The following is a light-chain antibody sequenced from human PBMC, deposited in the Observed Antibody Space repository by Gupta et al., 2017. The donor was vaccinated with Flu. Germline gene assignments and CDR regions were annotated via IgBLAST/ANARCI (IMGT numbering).Light chain of an antibody. CDR2: RNN. CDR1: SSNIGSNT. CDR3: SAWDDRLNGYV. V-gene: IGLV1-44*01. Sequence: RVTLSCSGSSSNIGSNTVAWYQQLPETAPKGRIYRNNQRTSGVPDRFSGSKSGTSASLGIRGLESEDEADYYWSAWDDRLNGYVLGTGTKV. J-gene: IGLJ1*01.